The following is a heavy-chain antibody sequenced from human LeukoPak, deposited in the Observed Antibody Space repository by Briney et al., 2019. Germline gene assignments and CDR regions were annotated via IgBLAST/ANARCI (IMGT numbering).Heavy chain of an antibody. CDR2: IYYSGST. J-gene: IGHJ4*02. V-gene: IGHV4-59*01. CDR1: GGSISSYY. Sequence: SETLSLTCTVSGGSISSYYWSWIRQPPGKGLEWIGYIYYSGSTNYNPSLKSRVTISVDTSKNQFSLKLSSVTAADTAVYYCASTRRDGYPFDYWSQGTLVTVSS. CDR3: ASTRRDGYPFDY. D-gene: IGHD5-24*01.